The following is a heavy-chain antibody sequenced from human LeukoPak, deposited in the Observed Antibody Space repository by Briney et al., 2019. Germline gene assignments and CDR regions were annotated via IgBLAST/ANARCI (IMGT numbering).Heavy chain of an antibody. D-gene: IGHD5-12*01. Sequence: GGSLRLSCAASGFTFSIYSMSWVRQAPGKGLEGVSSISRSSTYIDYADSLKGRFTISRDNAKNSLYLQMNSLRAEDTAVYYCARAIVATINFDYWGQGTLVTVSS. CDR1: GFTFSIYS. CDR3: ARAIVATINFDY. CDR2: ISRSSTYI. J-gene: IGHJ4*02. V-gene: IGHV3-21*01.